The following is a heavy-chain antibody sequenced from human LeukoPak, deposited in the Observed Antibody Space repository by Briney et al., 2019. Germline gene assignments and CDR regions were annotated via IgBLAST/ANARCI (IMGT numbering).Heavy chain of an antibody. V-gene: IGHV1-8*03. Sequence: ASVKVSYKASGYTFTSYDINWVRQATGQGLEWMGWMNPNSGNTGYAQKFQGRVTITRNTSISTAYMELSSLRSEDTAVYYCARVFTGNSYYFDYWGQGTLVTVSS. D-gene: IGHD1-1*01. J-gene: IGHJ4*02. CDR1: GYTFTSYD. CDR2: MNPNSGNT. CDR3: ARVFTGNSYYFDY.